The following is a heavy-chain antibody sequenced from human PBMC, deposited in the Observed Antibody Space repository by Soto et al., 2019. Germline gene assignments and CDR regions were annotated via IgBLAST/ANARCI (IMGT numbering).Heavy chain of an antibody. CDR3: AFLLYCYDNHRRPFSY. CDR2: IIPIFGTA. CDR1: GGTFSSYA. J-gene: IGHJ4*02. V-gene: IGHV1-69*13. D-gene: IGHD3-22*01. Sequence: GASVKVSCKASGGTFSSYAIRWVRQAPGRGHEWMGGIIPIFGTANYAQKFQGRVTITADESTSTAYMELSSLRSEDTAVYYCAFLLYCYDNHRRPFSYCARRSLVTVSS.